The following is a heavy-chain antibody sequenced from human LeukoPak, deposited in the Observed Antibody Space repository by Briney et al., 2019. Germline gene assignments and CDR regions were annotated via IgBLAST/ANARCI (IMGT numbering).Heavy chain of an antibody. J-gene: IGHJ4*02. CDR1: GYIFTNYW. CDR3: ARGPNYGNFDY. Sequence: GESLKISCKGFGYIFTNYWIVWVRQMPGKGLEWMGIIYPGDSDTRYSPSFQGQVTISADKSITTAYLQWSSLKASDTAMYCCARGPNYGNFDYWGRGTLVTVSS. D-gene: IGHD4/OR15-4a*01. V-gene: IGHV5-51*01. CDR2: IYPGDSDT.